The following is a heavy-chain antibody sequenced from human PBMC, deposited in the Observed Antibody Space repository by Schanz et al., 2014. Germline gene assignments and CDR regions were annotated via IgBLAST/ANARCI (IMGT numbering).Heavy chain of an antibody. V-gene: IGHV3-33*06. CDR1: GFSFTTYA. CDR2: IWYDGSNK. J-gene: IGHJ5*02. D-gene: IGHD3-9*01. Sequence: VQLVESGGGLVQPGGSLRLSCASSGFSFTTYAMSWVRQAPGKGLEWVAVIWYDGSNKYYADSVKGRFTISRDNSKNTLFLQMSSLRADDTAVYYCAKAADWPVTRFDPWGQGTLVTVSS. CDR3: AKAADWPVTRFDP.